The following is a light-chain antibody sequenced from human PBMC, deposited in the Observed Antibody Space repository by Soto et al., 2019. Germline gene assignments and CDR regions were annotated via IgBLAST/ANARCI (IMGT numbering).Light chain of an antibody. CDR3: MQALQTPLT. J-gene: IGKJ1*01. CDR1: QSLLHSNGYNY. V-gene: IGKV2-28*01. Sequence: DIVMTQSPLSLPVTPGEPASISCRSSQSLLHSNGYNYLDWYLQKPGQSPQLLIYLGSSRASGVPDRFSGSGSGRDFTLKIRRVEAEDVGVYYCMQALQTPLTFGQGTKVEIK. CDR2: LGS.